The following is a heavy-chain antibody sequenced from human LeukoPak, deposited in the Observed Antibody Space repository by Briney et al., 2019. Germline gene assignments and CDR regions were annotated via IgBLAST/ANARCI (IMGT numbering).Heavy chain of an antibody. D-gene: IGHD5-18*01. J-gene: IGHJ4*02. V-gene: IGHV4-59*02. CDR1: GGSVSSYY. CDR2: IYYSGST. Sequence: SETLSLTCTVSGGSVSSYYWSWIRQPPGKGLEWIGYIYYSGSTNYNPSLKSRVAISVDTSKNQFSLKLSSVTAADTAVYYCARGRIARLPYFDYWGQGTLVTVSS. CDR3: ARGRIARLPYFDY.